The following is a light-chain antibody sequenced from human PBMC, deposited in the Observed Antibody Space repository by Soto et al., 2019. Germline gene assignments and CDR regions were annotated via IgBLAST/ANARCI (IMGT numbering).Light chain of an antibody. V-gene: IGKV3-20*01. CDR2: SAS. J-gene: IGKJ1*01. Sequence: VLTQSPGTLSLSPGERVSLSCRASQKVTSDFLAWYQQRPGQAPRLLISSASSRATVIPDRFSGSGSGTDFTLTINVLESEDVAVYYCQQYGRLPGTFGQGTKVEIK. CDR3: QQYGRLPGT. CDR1: QKVTSDF.